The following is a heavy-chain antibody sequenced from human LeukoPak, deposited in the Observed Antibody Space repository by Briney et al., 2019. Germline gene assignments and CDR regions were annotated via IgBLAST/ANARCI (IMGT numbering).Heavy chain of an antibody. J-gene: IGHJ4*02. CDR1: GFAFSSYG. CDR3: ATHDYCSAWYFDY. V-gene: IGHV3-23*01. CDR2: ITTSGGTT. D-gene: IGHD6-19*01. Sequence: GGSLRLSCAASGFAFSSYGMSWVRQAPGKGLEWVSAITTSGGTTYYADSVKGRFTISRHNPKNTLYLQMNSLRAEDTALYYCATHDYCSAWYFDYWGQGTLVTVSS.